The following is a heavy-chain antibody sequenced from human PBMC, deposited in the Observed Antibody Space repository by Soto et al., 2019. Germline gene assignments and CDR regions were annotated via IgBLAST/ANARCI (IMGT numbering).Heavy chain of an antibody. D-gene: IGHD3-10*01. V-gene: IGHV2-5*02. CDR3: AHRRGAAAVAY. CDR1: GFSLSSSGVA. Sequence: QITLKESGPTLVKPTQTLTLTCSFSGFSLSSSGVAVGWIRQPPGKALEWLALIYWDDDERYSPSLQRRLTISKDTSKNQVVLRITNMDPSDTGKYYCAHRRGAAAVAYWGQGTMVTVSS. CDR2: IYWDDDE. J-gene: IGHJ4*02.